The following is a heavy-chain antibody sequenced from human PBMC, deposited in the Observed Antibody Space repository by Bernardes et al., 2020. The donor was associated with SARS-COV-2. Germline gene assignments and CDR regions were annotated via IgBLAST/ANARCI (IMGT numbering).Heavy chain of an antibody. CDR1: GYRFTDYG. J-gene: IGHJ4*02. Sequence: ASVKVSCKSSGYRFTDYGITWVRQVPGQGPEWMGWISSNSVNTNYAQKFQGRLTMTTDTSTGTAYMELGSLRSDDTATYYCARDLGVIVLPPNTANFDCWGQGTLVTVSS. D-gene: IGHD3-10*01. CDR2: ISSNSVNT. CDR3: ARDLGVIVLPPNTANFDC. V-gene: IGHV1-18*01.